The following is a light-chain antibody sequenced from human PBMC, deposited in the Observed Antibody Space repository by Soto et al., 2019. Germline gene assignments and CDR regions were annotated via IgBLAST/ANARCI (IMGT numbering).Light chain of an antibody. CDR1: KIGDKG. CDR3: QVWDNDQVL. Sequence: SYELTQPPSVSVAPGQTARIPCGGNKIGDKGVHWYQQKPGQAPVLVVHDDTDRPSEIPERFSGSNSGNTATLTISRVEAGDEADYYCQVWDNDQVLFGGGTKLTVL. CDR2: DDT. J-gene: IGLJ2*01. V-gene: IGLV3-21*02.